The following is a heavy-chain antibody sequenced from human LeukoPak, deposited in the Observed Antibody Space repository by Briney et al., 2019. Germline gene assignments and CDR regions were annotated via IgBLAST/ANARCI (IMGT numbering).Heavy chain of an antibody. Sequence: SETLSLTCTVSGGSISSSSYYWGWIRQPPGKGLEWIGSIYYSGSTYYNPSLKSRVTISVDTSKNQFSLKLSSVTAADTAVYYCARESGDCDFWSGYYPQYFDYWGQRTLVTVSS. J-gene: IGHJ4*02. CDR1: GGSISSSSYY. V-gene: IGHV4-39*02. D-gene: IGHD3-3*01. CDR2: IYYSGST. CDR3: ARESGDCDFWSGYYPQYFDY.